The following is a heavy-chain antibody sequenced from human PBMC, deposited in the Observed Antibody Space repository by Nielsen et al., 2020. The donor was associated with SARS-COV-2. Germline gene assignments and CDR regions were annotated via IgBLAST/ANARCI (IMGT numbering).Heavy chain of an antibody. J-gene: IGHJ3*01. Sequence: GESLKISCAASGFTFSSYAMHWVRQAPGKGLEWVSGISGRGHKSFYADSVKGRFTISRDNFKNMVYLEMHSLRAEDTALYYCAKENFESTDYGEDTFDVWGQGTLVTVSS. D-gene: IGHD4/OR15-4a*01. V-gene: IGHV3-23*01. CDR1: GFTFSSYA. CDR2: ISGRGHKS. CDR3: AKENFESTDYGEDTFDV.